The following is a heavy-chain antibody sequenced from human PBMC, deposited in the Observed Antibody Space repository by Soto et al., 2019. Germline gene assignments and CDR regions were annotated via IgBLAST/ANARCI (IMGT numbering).Heavy chain of an antibody. CDR3: ARDKYMTTIYYYYGMDV. CDR2: INHSGST. J-gene: IGHJ6*02. D-gene: IGHD4-17*01. V-gene: IGHV4-34*01. Sequence: PSETLSLTCAVYGGSFSGYYWSWIRQPPGKGLEWIGEINHSGSTNYNPSLKSRVTISVDTSKNQFSLKLSSVTAADMAVYYCARDKYMTTIYYYYGMDVWGQGTTVTVSS. CDR1: GGSFSGYY.